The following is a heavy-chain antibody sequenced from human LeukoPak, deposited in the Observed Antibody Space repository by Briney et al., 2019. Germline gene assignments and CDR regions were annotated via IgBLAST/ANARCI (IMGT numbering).Heavy chain of an antibody. CDR1: GFTFSSYAM. Sequence: GSLRLSCAASGFTFSSYAMSWVRQPPGKGLEWIGEIYHSGSTNYNPSLKSRVTISVDKSKNQFSLKLSSVTAADTAVYYCASASLNIYAFDIWGQGTMVTVSS. V-gene: IGHV4-4*02. CDR3: ASASLNIYAFDI. CDR2: IYHSGST. D-gene: IGHD2/OR15-2a*01. J-gene: IGHJ3*02.